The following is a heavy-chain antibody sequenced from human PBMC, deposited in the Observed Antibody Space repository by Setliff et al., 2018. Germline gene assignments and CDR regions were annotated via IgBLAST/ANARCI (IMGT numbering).Heavy chain of an antibody. CDR3: ARGNPAERYEY. CDR1: GYTFTSYG. J-gene: IGHJ1*01. D-gene: IGHD5-12*01. Sequence: APVKVSCKASGYTFTSYGISWVRQAPGQGLEWMGWISAYNGNNIYAQNLQGRVTMTTDTSTSTAYMELSSLRFDDTAVYYCARGNPAERYEYWGQGTLVTVSS. V-gene: IGHV1-18*01. CDR2: ISAYNGNN.